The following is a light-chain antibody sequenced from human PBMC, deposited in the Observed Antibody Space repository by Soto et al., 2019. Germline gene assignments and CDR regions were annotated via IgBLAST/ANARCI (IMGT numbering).Light chain of an antibody. V-gene: IGKV3-11*01. CDR3: QQRSNWPRT. J-gene: IGKJ2*01. Sequence: EIVLTQSPATLSLSPGDRATLSCRASQSVGSYLAWYQQKPGQAPRLLIYDASNRATGIPARFSGSGSATDFTLTICSLEPEDFAVYYCQQRSNWPRTFGQGTKLEIK. CDR2: DAS. CDR1: QSVGSY.